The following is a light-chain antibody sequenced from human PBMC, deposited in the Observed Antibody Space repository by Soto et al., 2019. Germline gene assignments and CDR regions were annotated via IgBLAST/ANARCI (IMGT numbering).Light chain of an antibody. V-gene: IGLV1-40*01. CDR2: GNS. J-gene: IGLJ1*01. CDR1: SSNIGAGYD. Sequence: QPVLTQPPSVSGAPGQRVTISCTGSSSNIGAGYDVHWYQQLPGTAPKLLIYGNSNRPSGVPDRFSGSKSGTSASLAITGLQADDEADYYCQSYDSSVTLRVLGTGTKLTVL. CDR3: QSYDSSVTLRV.